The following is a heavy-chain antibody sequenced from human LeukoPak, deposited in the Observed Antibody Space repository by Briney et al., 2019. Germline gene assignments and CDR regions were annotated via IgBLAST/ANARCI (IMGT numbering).Heavy chain of an antibody. J-gene: IGHJ4*02. CDR3: ATSSYYDFWSGYDY. CDR2: INPNSGGT. D-gene: IGHD3-3*01. CDR1: GYTFTGYY. V-gene: IGHV1-2*06. Sequence: ASVKVSCKASGYTFTGYYMHWVRRAPGQGLEWMGRINPNSGGTNYAQKFQGRVTVTEDTSTDTAYMELSSLRSEDTAVYYCATSSYYDFWSGYDYWGQGTLVTVSS.